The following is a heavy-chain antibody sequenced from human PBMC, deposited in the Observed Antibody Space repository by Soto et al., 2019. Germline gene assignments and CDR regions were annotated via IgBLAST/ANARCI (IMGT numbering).Heavy chain of an antibody. CDR1: GFTFSSYG. CDR2: ISGNGGKI. Sequence: EVHLLESGGGLVQPGGSLRLSCAASGFTFSSYGLTWVRQAPGKGLEWVSAISGNGGKISYADSMKGRFTISRDNAKNSLYLEMNSLRAEDTAVYYCARESEDLTSNFDYWGQGTLVTVSS. CDR3: ARESEDLTSNFDY. V-gene: IGHV3-48*04. J-gene: IGHJ4*02.